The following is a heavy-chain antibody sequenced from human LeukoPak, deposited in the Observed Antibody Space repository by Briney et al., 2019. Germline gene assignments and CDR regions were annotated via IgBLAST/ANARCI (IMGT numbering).Heavy chain of an antibody. CDR3: ARETAEWELRILDY. Sequence: GRSLRLSCAASGFTFSSYGMHWVRQAPGKGLEWVAVISYDGSNKYYADSVKGRFTISRDNAKNSLYLQMNSLRAEDTAVYYCARETAEWELRILDYWGQGTLVTVSS. CDR1: GFTFSSYG. V-gene: IGHV3-30*03. CDR2: ISYDGSNK. J-gene: IGHJ4*02. D-gene: IGHD1-26*01.